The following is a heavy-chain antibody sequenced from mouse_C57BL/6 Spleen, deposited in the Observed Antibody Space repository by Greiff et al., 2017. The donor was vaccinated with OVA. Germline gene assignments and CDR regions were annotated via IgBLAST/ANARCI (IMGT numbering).Heavy chain of an antibody. J-gene: IGHJ2*01. CDR3: ARLDGNYYFDY. D-gene: IGHD2-1*01. V-gene: IGHV1-53*01. Sequence: VQLKQSGTELVKPGASVKLSCKASGYTFTSYWMHWVKQRPGQGLEWIGNINPSNGGTNYNEKFKSKATLTVDKTSSKAYMQLSSLTSDDAAVYYSARLDGNYYFDYWGKGTTLTVSS. CDR1: GYTFTSYW. CDR2: INPSNGGT.